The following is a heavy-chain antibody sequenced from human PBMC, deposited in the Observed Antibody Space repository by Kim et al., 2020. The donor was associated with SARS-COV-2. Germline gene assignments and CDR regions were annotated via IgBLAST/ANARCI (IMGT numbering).Heavy chain of an antibody. Sequence: SETLSLTCTVSGGSISSGGYYWSWIRQHPGKGLEWFGYIYYSGSTYYNPSLKSRVTISVDTSKNQFSLKLSSVTAADTAVYYCASLAAYGGNSQGVDYWGQGTLVTVSS. CDR3: ASLAAYGGNSQGVDY. CDR2: IYYSGST. J-gene: IGHJ4*02. V-gene: IGHV4-31*03. CDR1: GGSISSGGYY. D-gene: IGHD4-17*01.